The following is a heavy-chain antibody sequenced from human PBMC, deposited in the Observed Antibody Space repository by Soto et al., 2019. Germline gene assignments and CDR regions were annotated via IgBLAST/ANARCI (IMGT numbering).Heavy chain of an antibody. Sequence: EVQLVESGGGLVKPGGSPRLSCAASGFTFSSYSMNWVRQAPGKGLEWVSSISSSSSYIYYADSVKGRFTISRDNAKNSLDLQMNSLRAEDTAAYYCARDQPGYSYGYGLGYWGQGTLVTVSS. D-gene: IGHD5-18*01. CDR2: ISSSSSYI. CDR1: GFTFSSYS. V-gene: IGHV3-21*01. CDR3: ARDQPGYSYGYGLGY. J-gene: IGHJ4*02.